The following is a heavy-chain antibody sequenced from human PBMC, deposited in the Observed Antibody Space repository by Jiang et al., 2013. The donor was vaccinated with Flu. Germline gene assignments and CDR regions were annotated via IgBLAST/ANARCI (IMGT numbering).Heavy chain of an antibody. J-gene: IGHJ4*02. D-gene: IGHD5-12*01. V-gene: IGHV4-39*07. CDR2: IYYSGST. CDR1: GGSISSSSYY. Sequence: GSGLVKPSETLSLTCTVSGGSISSSSYYWGWIRQPPGKGLEWIGSIYYSGSTYYNPSLKSRVTISVDTSKNQFSLKLSSVTAADTAVYYCARRHNRRGGYSGYDTTTVLDYWGQGTLVTVSS. CDR3: ARRHNRRGGYSGYDTTTVLDY.